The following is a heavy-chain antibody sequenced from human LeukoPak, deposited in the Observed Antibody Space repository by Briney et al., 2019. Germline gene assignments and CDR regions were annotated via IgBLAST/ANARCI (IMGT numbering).Heavy chain of an antibody. CDR3: ARHFDI. CDR2: ISYRGTT. V-gene: IGHV4-39*01. J-gene: IGHJ4*02. Sequence: SETLSLTCSVSGDSMSTNNYHWGWIRQPPGKGLEWIGSISYRGTTYYNPSLKSRVTISVDASKNQFSLKMSSVTAADTAVYYCARHFDIWGQGTLVTVSS. CDR1: GDSMSTNNYH.